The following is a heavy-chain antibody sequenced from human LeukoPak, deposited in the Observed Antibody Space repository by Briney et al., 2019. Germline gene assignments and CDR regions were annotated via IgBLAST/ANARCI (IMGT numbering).Heavy chain of an antibody. J-gene: IGHJ5*02. V-gene: IGHV3-30-3*01. CDR3: ARDRCSSTSSYNTPNWFDP. Sequence: GGSLRLSCAASGFTFSSNAMHWVRQAPGKGLEWVAVISYDGSNKYYAESVKGRFTISRDNSKNTLYLQMNSLRAEDTAVYYCARDRCSSTSSYNTPNWFDPWGQGTLVTVSS. CDR1: GFTFSSNA. D-gene: IGHD2-2*02. CDR2: ISYDGSNK.